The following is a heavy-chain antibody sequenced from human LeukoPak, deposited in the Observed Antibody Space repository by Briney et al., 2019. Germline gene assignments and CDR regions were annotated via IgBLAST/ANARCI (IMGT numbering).Heavy chain of an antibody. CDR1: GGSISSYY. Sequence: SETLSLTCTVSGGSISSYYWSWIRQPPGKGLEWIAYISDIGSINYNPSLKSRVTISLDTSKNQLSLKLRSMTAADTAVYYCAGHHPRNTVDFWGQGTLVTVSS. D-gene: IGHD2/OR15-2a*01. V-gene: IGHV4-59*08. J-gene: IGHJ4*02. CDR2: ISDIGSI. CDR3: AGHHPRNTVDF.